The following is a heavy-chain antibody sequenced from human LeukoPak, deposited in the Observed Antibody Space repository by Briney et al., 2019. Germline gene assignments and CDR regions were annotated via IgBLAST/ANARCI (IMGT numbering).Heavy chain of an antibody. CDR1: GFTFSSYG. CDR2: IWYDGSNK. D-gene: IGHD1-1*01. V-gene: IGHV3-33*01. Sequence: SGGSLRLSCAASGFTFSSYGMHWVRQAPDKGLEWVAVIWYDGSNKFYADSVKGRFTISRDNSKNTLYLQMNSLRAEDTAVYYCARDGTVYFDYWGQGTLVTVSS. CDR3: ARDGTVYFDY. J-gene: IGHJ4*02.